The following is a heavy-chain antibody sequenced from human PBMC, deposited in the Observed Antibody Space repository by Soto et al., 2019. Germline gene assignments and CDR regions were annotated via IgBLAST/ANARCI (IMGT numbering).Heavy chain of an antibody. CDR1: GHTFNSYA. V-gene: IGHV1-3*01. Sequence: APVKVSCKASGHTFNSYAMHCVRQAAGQRLEWLGWINAGNGNTIYSQKFQGRVNITRHTSASTAYMELGSLRSEDTAVYYCARVRYSGSYWDFQHWGQGSLVTVPS. CDR2: INAGNGNT. CDR3: ARVRYSGSYWDFQH. J-gene: IGHJ1*01. D-gene: IGHD1-26*01.